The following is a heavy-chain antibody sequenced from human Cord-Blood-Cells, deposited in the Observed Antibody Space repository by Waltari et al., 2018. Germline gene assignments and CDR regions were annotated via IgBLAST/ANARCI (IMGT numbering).Heavy chain of an antibody. CDR2: FDPEDGET. CDR3: ATSEESLELWGYYYGMDV. Sequence: QVQLVQSGAEVKKPGASVKVSCKVSGYTITEFSMHWVRQAPGTGLEWMGGFDPEDGETIDAQKFQGRVTMTEDTSTDTAYMELSSLRSEDTAVYYCATSEESLELWGYYYGMDVWGQGTTVTVSS. D-gene: IGHD1-7*01. V-gene: IGHV1-24*01. J-gene: IGHJ6*02. CDR1: GYTITEFS.